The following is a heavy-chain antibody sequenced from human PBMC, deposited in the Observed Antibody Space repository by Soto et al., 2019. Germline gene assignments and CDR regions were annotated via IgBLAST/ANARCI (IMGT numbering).Heavy chain of an antibody. CDR2: VNPSGGHT. V-gene: IGHV1-46*01. D-gene: IGHD2-21*02. CDR1: GDTFTDYY. J-gene: IGHJ4*02. Sequence: QVQLMQSGAEVKKPGASVKVSCKASGDTFTDYYIHWVRQAPGQGLEWMGTVNPSGGHTTYAQHFLGRVTMTRDTSTSTLYIELTSLTSHDPAIYYWARGGHVVVVTAALDYWGQGTLVTVSS. CDR3: ARGGHVVVVTAALDY.